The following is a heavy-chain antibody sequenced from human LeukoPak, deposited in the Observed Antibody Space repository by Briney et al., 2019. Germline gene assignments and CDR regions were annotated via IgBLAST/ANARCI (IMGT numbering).Heavy chain of an antibody. Sequence: SQTLSLTCTVSGGSISSGGYYWSWIRQHPGKGLEWIGYIYYSGSTYYNPSLKSRVTISVDTSKNQFSLKLSSVTAADTAVYYCASAPGRYDSSGYLQFDYWGQGTLVTVSS. CDR1: GGSISSGGYY. CDR2: IYYSGST. J-gene: IGHJ4*02. D-gene: IGHD3-22*01. CDR3: ASAPGRYDSSGYLQFDY. V-gene: IGHV4-31*03.